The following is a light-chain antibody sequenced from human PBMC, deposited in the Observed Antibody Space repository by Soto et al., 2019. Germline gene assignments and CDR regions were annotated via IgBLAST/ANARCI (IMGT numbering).Light chain of an antibody. J-gene: IGKJ4*01. CDR3: QQRSNWPST. CDR1: QSVSRY. V-gene: IGKV3-11*01. CDR2: DAS. Sequence: EIVLTQSPATLSLSPGERATLSCRASQSVSRYLAWYQQKPGQAPRLLIYDASSRATGIPARFSGSGSGTAFTLTITSLEPEDFAGYYCQQRSNWPSTFGGGTKVEI.